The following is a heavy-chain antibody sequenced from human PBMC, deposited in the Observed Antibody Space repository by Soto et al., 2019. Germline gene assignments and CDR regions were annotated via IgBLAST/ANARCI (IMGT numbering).Heavy chain of an antibody. D-gene: IGHD1-1*01. V-gene: IGHV3-72*01. CDR1: GFTFSDHY. Sequence: GGSLRLSCGASGFTFSDHYMDWVRQAPGKGLEWVGRIRNRLYGYTTVYAASVKGRFTISRDESKSSVFLQINSPRTEDTAVYYCVTSRPNNNWSGFDYWGQGTLVTVSS. J-gene: IGHJ4*02. CDR3: VTSRPNNNWSGFDY. CDR2: IRNRLYGYTT.